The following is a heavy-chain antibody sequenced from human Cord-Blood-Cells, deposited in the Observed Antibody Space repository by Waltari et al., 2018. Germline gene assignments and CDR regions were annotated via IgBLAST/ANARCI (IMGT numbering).Heavy chain of an antibody. Sequence: QVQLVQSGAEVKKPGSSVKVSCKASGGTFSSYTISWVRQAPGQGLEWMGRIIPILGIANYAQKFQGRVTITADKSTSTAYMELSSLRSEDTAVYYCARSGGGVAGAFDIWGQGTMVTVS. V-gene: IGHV1-69*02. CDR3: ARSGGGVAGAFDI. D-gene: IGHD6-19*01. CDR1: GGTFSSYT. J-gene: IGHJ3*02. CDR2: IIPILGIA.